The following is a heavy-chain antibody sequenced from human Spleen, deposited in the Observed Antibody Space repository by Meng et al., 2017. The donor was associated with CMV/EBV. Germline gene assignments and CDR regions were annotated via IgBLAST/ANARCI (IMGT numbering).Heavy chain of an antibody. Sequence: ASVKVSCXXSGYSFTSYGISWVRQAPGQXLEWMGWISTYNGNTNSAQKLXXRVTMTTDTSTSTAYMELRSLRSDDTAVYYCARDLTRRSVATTGAGYWGQGTLVTVSS. CDR1: GYSFTSYG. CDR2: ISTYNGNT. J-gene: IGHJ4*02. CDR3: ARDLTRRSVATTGAGY. V-gene: IGHV1-18*01. D-gene: IGHD4-23*01.